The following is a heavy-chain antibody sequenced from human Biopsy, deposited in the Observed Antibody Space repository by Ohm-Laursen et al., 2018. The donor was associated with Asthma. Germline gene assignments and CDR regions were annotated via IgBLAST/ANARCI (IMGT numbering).Heavy chain of an antibody. D-gene: IGHD7-27*01. V-gene: IGHV4-39*01. J-gene: IGHJ4*02. Sequence: TLSLTWTVSGGSMSSSSYYWGWIRQPPGKGLEWMGSISYTGSAYHNPSLKSRVTISVDTSKNHFSLKLSSVTAADTAVYYCARHWDWGSFFDYWGQGMLVTVSS. CDR3: ARHWDWGSFFDY. CDR2: ISYTGSA. CDR1: GGSMSSSSYY.